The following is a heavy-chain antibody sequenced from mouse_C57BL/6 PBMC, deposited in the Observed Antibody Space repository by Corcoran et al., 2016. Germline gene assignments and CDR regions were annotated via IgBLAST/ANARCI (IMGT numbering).Heavy chain of an antibody. CDR2: IYPRSGNT. J-gene: IGHJ3*01. D-gene: IGHD2-4*01. V-gene: IGHV1-81*01. CDR1: GYTFTSYG. Sequence: QVQLQQSGAELARPGASVKLSCKASGYTFTSYGISWVKQRTGQGLEWIGEIYPRSGNTYYNEKFKGKATLTADKSSSTAYMELRSLTSEDSAVYFCAPYDYGGFAYWGQGTLVTVSA. CDR3: APYDYGGFAY.